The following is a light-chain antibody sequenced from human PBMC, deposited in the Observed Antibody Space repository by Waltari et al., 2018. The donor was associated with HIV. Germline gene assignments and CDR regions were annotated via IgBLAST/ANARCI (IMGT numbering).Light chain of an antibody. CDR1: ESMNSH. CDR3: QQYNHWPPYT. J-gene: IGKJ2*01. V-gene: IGKV3-15*01. CDR2: GAS. Sequence: EVVMTQSPATLSVSLGARATLPWRPSESMNSHLAWYQHKPGQAPRLLFYGASTSATGVPARFSGSGSGTDFTLTISGLQSEDFAVYYCQQYNHWPPYTFGQGTKLEIK.